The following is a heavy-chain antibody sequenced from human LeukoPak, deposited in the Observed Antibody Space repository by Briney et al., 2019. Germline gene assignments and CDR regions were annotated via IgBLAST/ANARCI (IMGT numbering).Heavy chain of an antibody. CDR3: ARWEAGFYYSDY. D-gene: IGHD6-19*01. J-gene: IGHJ4*02. Sequence: GGSLRLSCAASGFTFSSYAMHWVRQAPGKGLEYVSAISSNGGSTYYANSVKGRFTISRDNSKNTLYLQMGSLRAEDMAVYYCARWEAGFYYSDYWGQGTLVTVSS. V-gene: IGHV3-64*01. CDR1: GFTFSSYA. CDR2: ISSNGGST.